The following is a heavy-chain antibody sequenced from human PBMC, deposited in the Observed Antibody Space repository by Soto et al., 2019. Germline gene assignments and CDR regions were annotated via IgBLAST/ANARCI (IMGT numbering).Heavy chain of an antibody. CDR3: SGIAVAGSAKILPY. Sequence: SETLSLTCAVYGGSFSGYYWSWIRQPPGKGLEWIGEINHSGSTNYNPSLKSRVTISVDTSKNQFSLKLSSVTAADTAVYYCSGIAVAGSAKILPYWGQGTLVTVSS. J-gene: IGHJ4*02. V-gene: IGHV4-34*01. CDR1: GGSFSGYY. CDR2: INHSGST. D-gene: IGHD6-19*01.